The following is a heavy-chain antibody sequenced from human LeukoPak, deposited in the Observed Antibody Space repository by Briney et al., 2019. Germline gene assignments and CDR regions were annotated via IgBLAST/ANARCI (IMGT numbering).Heavy chain of an antibody. V-gene: IGHV1-8*01. J-gene: IGHJ4*02. Sequence: ASVKVSCKASGYTFTSYDINWVRQATGQGLEWMGWVNPNSGNTGYAQKFQGRVTMTRNTSISTAYMELSSLGSEDTAVYYCARVHYDSSGESDYWGQGTLVTVSS. D-gene: IGHD3-22*01. CDR1: GYTFTSYD. CDR3: ARVHYDSSGESDY. CDR2: VNPNSGNT.